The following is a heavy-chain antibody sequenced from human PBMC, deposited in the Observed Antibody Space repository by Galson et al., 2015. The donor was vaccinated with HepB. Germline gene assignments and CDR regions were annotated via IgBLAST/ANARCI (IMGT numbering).Heavy chain of an antibody. Sequence: SLRLSCAASGFTFSVYYMSWIRQAPGKGLEWVSYISSSGSTTYYADSVKGRFTISRDNAKNSLYLQMNSPRAEDTAVYYCARASWAASGYYYYGMDVWGQGTTVTVSS. D-gene: IGHD3-10*01. J-gene: IGHJ6*02. CDR2: ISSSGSTT. CDR3: ARASWAASGYYYYGMDV. V-gene: IGHV3-11*01. CDR1: GFTFSVYY.